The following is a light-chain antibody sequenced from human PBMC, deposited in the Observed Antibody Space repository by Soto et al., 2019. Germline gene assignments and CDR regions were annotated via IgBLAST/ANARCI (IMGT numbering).Light chain of an antibody. CDR1: SSDVGGYNY. J-gene: IGLJ2*01. Sequence: QSVLTQPRSVSGSPGQSVTISCTGTSSDVGGYNYVSWYQQHPGKAPKLMIYDVSKRPSGVPDRFSGSKSGNTASLTTSGLQAEDESDYYCVSYAGCYTPVFGGGTQLSVL. CDR2: DVS. V-gene: IGLV2-11*01. CDR3: VSYAGCYTPV.